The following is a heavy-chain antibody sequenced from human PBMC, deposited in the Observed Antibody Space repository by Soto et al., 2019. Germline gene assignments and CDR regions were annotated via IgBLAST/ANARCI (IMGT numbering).Heavy chain of an antibody. Sequence: VSVKVSCQASGYTFTSYGISWVRQAPGQGLEWMGWISAYNGNTNYAQRLQGRVTMTTDTSTSTAYMELRSLRSDDTAVYYCARDLVLLWFGESPLGYYYGMDVWGQGTTVTVSS. CDR2: ISAYNGNT. J-gene: IGHJ6*02. V-gene: IGHV1-18*01. CDR1: GYTFTSYG. D-gene: IGHD3-10*01. CDR3: ARDLVLLWFGESPLGYYYGMDV.